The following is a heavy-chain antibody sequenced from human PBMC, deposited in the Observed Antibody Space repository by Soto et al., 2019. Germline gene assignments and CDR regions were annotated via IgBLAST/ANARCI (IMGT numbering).Heavy chain of an antibody. Sequence: VGSLRLSCAASGSTFSSYAMHWVRQAPGKGLEWVAVISYDGSNKYYADSVKGRFTISRDNSKNTLYLQMNSLRAEDTAVYYCASWSVDSSGYNYNWFDPWGQGTLVTVSS. CDR3: ASWSVDSSGYNYNWFDP. D-gene: IGHD3-22*01. J-gene: IGHJ5*02. CDR1: GSTFSSYA. CDR2: ISYDGSNK. V-gene: IGHV3-30-3*01.